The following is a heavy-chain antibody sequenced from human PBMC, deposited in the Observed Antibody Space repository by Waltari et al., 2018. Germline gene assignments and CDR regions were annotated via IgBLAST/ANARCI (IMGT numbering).Heavy chain of an antibody. Sequence: EVQVVESGGGWVQPGGSLRLSCAASGLTVRRNYLNGVRQAPGKGLDLVSVIFSGGNTYYADSVKGRFTVSRDNSKNTVYLQMNTLRAEDTAVYYCARDFTHYAMDVWGQGTTVTVSS. V-gene: IGHV3-53*01. CDR3: ARDFTHYAMDV. J-gene: IGHJ6*02. CDR1: GLTVRRNY. CDR2: IFSGGNT.